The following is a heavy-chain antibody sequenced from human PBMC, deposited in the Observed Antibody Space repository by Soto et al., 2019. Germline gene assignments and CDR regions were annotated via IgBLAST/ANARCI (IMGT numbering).Heavy chain of an antibody. Sequence: GGSLRLSCVGSGLTFSSYAMGWVRQAPGKGLEWVSGITKTGRSTFIADSVRGRFTISRDNLKNIMYLQMNSLRVDDTALYYCTKDAEAYDFAFDKWGQGTMVTVSS. D-gene: IGHD3-3*01. J-gene: IGHJ3*02. CDR3: TKDAEAYDFAFDK. CDR1: GLTFSSYA. CDR2: ITKTGRST. V-gene: IGHV3-23*01.